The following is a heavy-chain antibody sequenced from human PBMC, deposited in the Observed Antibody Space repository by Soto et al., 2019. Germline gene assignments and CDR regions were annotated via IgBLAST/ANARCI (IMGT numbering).Heavy chain of an antibody. J-gene: IGHJ5*02. D-gene: IGHD3-10*01. CDR3: AKDYGSGPGDWFDP. Sequence: PGGSLRLSCAPSGFTFSSYALSWVRQAPGKGLEWVSAISGSGDSTYFADSVKGRFTISRDNSKNTLYLQMNGLRAEDTAVYYCAKDYGSGPGDWFDPWGQGTLVTGSS. V-gene: IGHV3-23*01. CDR2: ISGSGDST. CDR1: GFTFSSYA.